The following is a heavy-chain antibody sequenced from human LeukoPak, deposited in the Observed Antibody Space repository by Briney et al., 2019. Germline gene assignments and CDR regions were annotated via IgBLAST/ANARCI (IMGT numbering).Heavy chain of an antibody. J-gene: IGHJ4*02. CDR2: IKEDGSEI. CDR1: GFTFSRFW. D-gene: IGHD1-1*01. Sequence: GGSLRLSCAASGFTFSRFWMSWVRQAPGKGLEWVANIKEDGSEIYFADSVRDRITISRDNAKNSLYLQMNSLRVEDTAVYYCARAEVRLRGFDYWGQGTLATVSS. V-gene: IGHV3-7*01. CDR3: ARAEVRLRGFDY.